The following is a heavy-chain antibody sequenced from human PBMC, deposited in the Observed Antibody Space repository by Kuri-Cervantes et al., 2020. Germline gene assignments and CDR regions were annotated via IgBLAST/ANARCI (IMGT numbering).Heavy chain of an antibody. CDR3: ARDPGIFGDPHLFQH. J-gene: IGHJ1*01. D-gene: IGHD2-15*01. CDR2: MNPNSGNT. V-gene: IGHV1-8*02. CDR1: GYTFTSYD. Sequence: ASVKVSCKASGYTFTSYDINWVRQATGQGLEWMGWMNPNSGNTGYAQKFQGRVTMTRNTSISTAYMELSSLRSEDTAVYYCARDPGIFGDPHLFQHWGQGTLVTVSS.